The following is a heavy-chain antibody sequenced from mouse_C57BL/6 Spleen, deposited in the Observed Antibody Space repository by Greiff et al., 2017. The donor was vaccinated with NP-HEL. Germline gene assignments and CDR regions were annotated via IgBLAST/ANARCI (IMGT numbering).Heavy chain of an antibody. CDR3: TTITTVDAMDY. CDR1: GFNIKDDY. Sequence: EVQVVESGAELVRPGASVKLSCTASGFNIKDDYMHWVKQRPEQGLEWIGWIDPENGDTEYASKFQGKATITADTSSNTAYLQLSSLTSEDTAVYYCTTITTVDAMDYWGQGTSVTVSS. J-gene: IGHJ4*01. D-gene: IGHD1-1*01. CDR2: IDPENGDT. V-gene: IGHV14-4*01.